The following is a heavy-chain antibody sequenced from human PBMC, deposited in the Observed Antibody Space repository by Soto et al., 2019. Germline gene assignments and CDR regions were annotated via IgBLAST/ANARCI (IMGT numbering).Heavy chain of an antibody. CDR3: ARNGGSTWYYFDS. CDR2: ISHSGRT. CDR1: GGSFTGYY. D-gene: IGHD6-13*01. Sequence: QVQLQQWGAGLLKPSETLSLTCAVNGGSFTGYYGAWIRQSPGKGLEWIGEISHSGRTNYNPSLKRRVTISVDTSKNQFSLKVSSVTAADTGMYYCARNGGSTWYYFDSWGQGTVVTVSS. V-gene: IGHV4-34*01. J-gene: IGHJ4*02.